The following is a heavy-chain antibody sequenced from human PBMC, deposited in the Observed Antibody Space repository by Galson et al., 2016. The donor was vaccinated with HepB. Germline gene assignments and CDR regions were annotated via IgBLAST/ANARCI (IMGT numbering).Heavy chain of an antibody. D-gene: IGHD4-11*01. CDR3: ARHGTYGNYVLTGFVL. CDR2: IDPSDSYT. CDR1: GYNFVNYY. Sequence: QSGAEVKKPGESLRISCKASGYNFVNYYITWVRQMPGKGLEWMGRIDPSDSYTNYSPSFQGHVIISVDKSISTAYLQWSSLKTSDTAMYYCARHGTYGNYVLTGFVLWGQGTLVTVSS. J-gene: IGHJ5*02. V-gene: IGHV5-10-1*01.